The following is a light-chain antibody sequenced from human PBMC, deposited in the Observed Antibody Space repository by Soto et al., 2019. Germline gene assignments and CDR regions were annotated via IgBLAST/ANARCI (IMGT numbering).Light chain of an antibody. J-gene: IGKJ5*01. CDR2: AAS. Sequence: DIQLTQSPAFLSASVGDRVTITCRASRGISSYLAWYQQKPGKAPKLLIYAASTLQSGVPSRFSGSGSGTEFTLTINSLQPEDLATYFCQQLNLYPPAFGQGTRLEI. CDR3: QQLNLYPPA. CDR1: RGISSY. V-gene: IGKV1-9*01.